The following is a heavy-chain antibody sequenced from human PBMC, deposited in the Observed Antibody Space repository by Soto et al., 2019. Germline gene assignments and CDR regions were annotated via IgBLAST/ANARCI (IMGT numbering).Heavy chain of an antibody. CDR3: ARFPGKTVTPPLKDY. Sequence: GGSLRLSCAASGFTFSSYSMNWVRQAPGKGLEWVSSISSSSSYIYYADSVKGRFTISRDNAKNSLYLQMNSLRAEDTAVYYCARFPGKTVTPPLKDYWGQGTLVTVSS. CDR1: GFTFSSYS. CDR2: ISSSSSYI. D-gene: IGHD4-4*01. V-gene: IGHV3-21*01. J-gene: IGHJ4*02.